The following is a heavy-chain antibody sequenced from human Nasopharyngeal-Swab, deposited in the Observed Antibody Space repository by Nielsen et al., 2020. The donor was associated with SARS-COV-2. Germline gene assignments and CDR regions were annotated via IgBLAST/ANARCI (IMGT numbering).Heavy chain of an antibody. CDR3: ARHGGWEVTYYFDH. CDR1: GELVSSGSFY. V-gene: IGHV4-39*01. J-gene: IGHJ4*02. CDR2: IYYSGNT. D-gene: IGHD2-15*01. Sequence: SETLSLTCSVSGELVSSGSFYWSWIRQSPGKGLEWIGSIYYSGNTYYNPSLEGQVTVSVDTSKNQFSLNLRSVTAADTAVYYCARHGGWEVTYYFDHWGQGTLVTVSS.